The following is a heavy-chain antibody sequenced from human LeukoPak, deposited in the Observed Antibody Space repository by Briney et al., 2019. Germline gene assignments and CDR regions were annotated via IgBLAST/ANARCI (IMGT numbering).Heavy chain of an antibody. CDR2: VYYSGST. Sequence: PSETLSLTCSVSGNSIDSAGYYWAWIRQHPGKGLEWIGYVYYSGSTSYNPSLKSRFAISVDTSKNQFSLDMTSVTVADTAVYYCARVGTASRLNWFDPWGQGTLVTVSS. D-gene: IGHD5-18*01. CDR3: ARVGTASRLNWFDP. V-gene: IGHV4-31*03. CDR1: GNSIDSAGYY. J-gene: IGHJ5*02.